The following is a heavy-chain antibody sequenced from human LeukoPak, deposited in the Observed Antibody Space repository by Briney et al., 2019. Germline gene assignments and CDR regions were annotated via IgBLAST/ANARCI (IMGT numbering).Heavy chain of an antibody. D-gene: IGHD6-6*01. CDR2: IRSKRDGGTT. J-gene: IGHJ5*02. V-gene: IGHV3-15*01. CDR1: GFSFTNAW. CDR3: TRDVSTTSSSWWFDP. Sequence: PGGSLRLSCVASGFSFTNAWMSWVRQAPGKGLEWVGRIRSKRDGGTTESAAPVKGRFTISRDDSKNTLYLQMNSLETEDTAVYYCTRDVSTTSSSWWFDPWGQGTLVTVSS.